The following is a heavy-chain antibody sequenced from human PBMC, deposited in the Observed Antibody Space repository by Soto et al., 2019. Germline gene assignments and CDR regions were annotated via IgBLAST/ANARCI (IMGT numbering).Heavy chain of an antibody. CDR1: GGSISSGGYY. CDR3: AHRGLINWFDP. D-gene: IGHD2-8*01. CDR2: IYWDDDK. Sequence: TLSLTCTVSGGSISSGGYYWSWIRQHPGKALEWLALIYWDDDKRYSPSLKSRLTITKDTSKNQVVLTMTNMDPVDTATYYCAHRGLINWFDPWGQGTLVTVSS. V-gene: IGHV2-5*08. J-gene: IGHJ5*02.